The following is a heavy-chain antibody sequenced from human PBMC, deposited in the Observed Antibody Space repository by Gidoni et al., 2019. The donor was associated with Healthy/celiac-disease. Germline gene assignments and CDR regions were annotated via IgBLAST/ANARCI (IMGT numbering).Heavy chain of an antibody. CDR2: IYYSGST. D-gene: IGHD3-22*01. V-gene: IGHV4-39*01. J-gene: IGHJ3*02. CDR1: GGSISSSSYY. Sequence: LQLQESGPGLVKPSETLSLTCTVSGGSISSSSYYWGWLRQPPGKGLEWIGSIYYSGSTYYNPSLKSRVTISVDTSKNQFSLKLSSVTAADTAVYYCASYYDSSGRGLGAFDIWGQGTMVTVSS. CDR3: ASYYDSSGRGLGAFDI.